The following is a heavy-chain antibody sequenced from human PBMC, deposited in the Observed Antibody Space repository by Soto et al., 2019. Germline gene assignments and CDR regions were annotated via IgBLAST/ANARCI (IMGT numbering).Heavy chain of an antibody. CDR2: IYWNDDK. D-gene: IGHD4-17*01. J-gene: IGHJ5*02. CDR3: AHRLGPYGDYAGSWFDP. V-gene: IGHV2-5*01. CDR1: GFSLSTSGVG. Sequence: ASGPTLVNPTQTLTLTCTFSGFSLSTSGVGVGWIRQPPGKALEWLALIYWNDDKRYSPSLKSRLTITKDTSKNQVVLTMTNMDPVDTATYYCAHRLGPYGDYAGSWFDPWGQGALVTVSS.